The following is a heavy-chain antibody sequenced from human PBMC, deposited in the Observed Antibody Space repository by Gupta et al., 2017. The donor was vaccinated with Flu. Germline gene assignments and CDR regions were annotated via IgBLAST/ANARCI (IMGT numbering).Heavy chain of an antibody. CDR1: GGSISSSSYY. J-gene: IGHJ4*02. CDR3: ARQNFGDYGDYVDY. D-gene: IGHD4-17*01. CDR2: IYYSGST. V-gene: IGHV4-39*01. Sequence: QLQLQESGPGLVKPSETLSLTCTVSGGSISSSSYYWGWIRQPPGKGLEWIGSIYYSGSTYYNPSRKSRVTISVDTSKNQFSRKLSSVTAADTAVYYCARQNFGDYGDYVDYWGQGTLVTVSS.